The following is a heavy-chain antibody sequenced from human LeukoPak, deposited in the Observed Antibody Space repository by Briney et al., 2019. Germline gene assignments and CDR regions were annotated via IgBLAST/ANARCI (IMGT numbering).Heavy chain of an antibody. CDR2: IYYSGST. Sequence: SETLSLTCTVSGGSISSSSYYWGWIRQPPGKGLEWIGSIYYSGSTYYNPPLKSRVTMSVDTSKNQFSLKLSSVTAADTAVYYCARQVFITMIVVVPDTADAFDIWGQGTMVTVSS. J-gene: IGHJ3*02. D-gene: IGHD3-22*01. V-gene: IGHV4-39*01. CDR3: ARQVFITMIVVVPDTADAFDI. CDR1: GGSISSSSYY.